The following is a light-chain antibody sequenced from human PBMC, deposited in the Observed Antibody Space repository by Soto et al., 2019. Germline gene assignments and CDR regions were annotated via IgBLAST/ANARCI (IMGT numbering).Light chain of an antibody. CDR2: GNN. CDR3: QSYDSRVSGVGV. V-gene: IGLV1-40*01. CDR1: SSNIGAGYD. J-gene: IGLJ2*01. Sequence: QSVLTQPPSVSGAPGQRVTISCTGSSSNIGAGYDVHWYQQLPGTAPKLLIYGNNNRPSGVPDRFSGSKSGTSASLAITGLQAEDEADYYCQSYDSRVSGVGVFGGGTKLTVL.